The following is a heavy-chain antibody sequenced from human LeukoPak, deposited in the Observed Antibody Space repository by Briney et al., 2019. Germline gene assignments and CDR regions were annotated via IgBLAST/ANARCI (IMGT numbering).Heavy chain of an antibody. V-gene: IGHV1-69*05. Sequence: SVKVSCKASVGTFSSYAISWVRQAPGQGLEGMGGIIPIFGTANYAQRFQGRVTITTDESTSTAYMELSSLRSEDTAVYYCAAGSAAANYYYYMDVWGKGTTVTVSS. CDR2: IIPIFGTA. CDR1: VGTFSSYA. D-gene: IGHD2-2*01. CDR3: AAGSAAANYYYYMDV. J-gene: IGHJ6*03.